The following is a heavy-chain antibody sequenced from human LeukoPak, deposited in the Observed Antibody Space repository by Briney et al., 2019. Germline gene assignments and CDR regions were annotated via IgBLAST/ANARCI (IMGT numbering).Heavy chain of an antibody. V-gene: IGHV4-34*01. D-gene: IGHD2-8*01. J-gene: IGHJ4*02. CDR2: INHSGST. CDR1: GGSFSGYY. CDR3: SRNVLGYCTNGVCPRFDY. Sequence: SETLSLTCAVYGGSFSGYYWSWIRQPPGKGLEWIGEINHSGSTNYNPSLKSRVTISVDTSKNQFSLKLSSVTAADTAVYYCSRNVLGYCTNGVCPRFDYWGQGTLVTVSS.